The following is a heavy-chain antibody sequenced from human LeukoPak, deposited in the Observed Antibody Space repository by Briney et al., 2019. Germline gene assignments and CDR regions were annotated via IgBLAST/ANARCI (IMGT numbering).Heavy chain of an antibody. D-gene: IGHD3-9*01. CDR2: IRGSGFST. CDR3: AKAGFYDILTDGLDI. Sequence: PGGSLRLSCAASGFTFSSYGMSWVRQAPGKGLEWVSGIRGSGFSTDYADSVKGRFTISRDNSKNTLYPQMNSLRVEDTAVYYCAKAGFYDILTDGLDIWGQGTMVIVSS. V-gene: IGHV3-23*01. J-gene: IGHJ3*02. CDR1: GFTFSSYG.